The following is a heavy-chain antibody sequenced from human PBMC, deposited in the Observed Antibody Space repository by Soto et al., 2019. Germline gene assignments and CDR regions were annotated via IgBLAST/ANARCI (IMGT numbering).Heavy chain of an antibody. Sequence: EVQLVESGGGWVQPGRSLRLSCAVSGFTFDDYAMHWVRQAPGEGLEWVSGISWNSGAIGYADSVKGRFTVLRDNAKSTLYLQMNSLRDEDTAVYYCVRFSILVSGRGRGAFFDSWGQGTPVTVSS. CDR2: ISWNSGAI. V-gene: IGHV3-9*01. J-gene: IGHJ4*02. CDR1: GFTFDDYA. D-gene: IGHD6-19*01. CDR3: VRFSILVSGRGRGAFFDS.